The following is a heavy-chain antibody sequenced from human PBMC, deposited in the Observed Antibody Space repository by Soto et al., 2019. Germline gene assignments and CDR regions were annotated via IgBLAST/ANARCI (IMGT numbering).Heavy chain of an antibody. CDR2: ISCYNHDT. J-gene: IGHJ4*02. Sequence: ASVKVSCKTSGYTYNRYGITWVRQAPGRGLELLGWISCYNHDTIYAQKVQGRLSMATDTSTSTAYMELRSLTSDDTAVYYCARDPSNTSGNKSYLDYWGQGTPVTVSS. CDR3: ARDPSNTSGNKSYLDY. D-gene: IGHD2-2*01. V-gene: IGHV1-18*01. CDR1: GYTYNRYG.